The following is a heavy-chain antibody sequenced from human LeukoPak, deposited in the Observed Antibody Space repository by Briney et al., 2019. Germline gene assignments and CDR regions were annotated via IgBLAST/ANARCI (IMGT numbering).Heavy chain of an antibody. Sequence: PGGSLRLSCAASGFTFSTYWMHWVRQAPGKGLEWVSVIYSGGSTYYADSVKGRFTISRDNSKNTLHLQMNSLTAEDTAVYYCARDDYYDSSGYPKNYYYYGMDVWGQGTTVTVSS. J-gene: IGHJ6*02. CDR2: IYSGGST. CDR1: GFTFSTYW. CDR3: ARDDYYDSSGYPKNYYYYGMDV. V-gene: IGHV3-66*01. D-gene: IGHD3-22*01.